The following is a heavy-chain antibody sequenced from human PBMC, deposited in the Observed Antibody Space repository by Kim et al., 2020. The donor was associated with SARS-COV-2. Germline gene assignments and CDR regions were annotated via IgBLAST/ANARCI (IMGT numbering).Heavy chain of an antibody. J-gene: IGHJ6*01. V-gene: IGHV4-34*01. D-gene: IGHD4-17*01. CDR3: ARDLPVTTFFYYYYVMDV. CDR1: GGSFSGYY. Sequence: SETLSLTCAVYGGSFSGYYWSWIRQPPGKGLEWIGEINHSGSTNYNPSLKSRVTISVDTSKNQFSLKLSSVTAADTAVYYCARDLPVTTFFYYYYVMDV. CDR2: INHSGST.